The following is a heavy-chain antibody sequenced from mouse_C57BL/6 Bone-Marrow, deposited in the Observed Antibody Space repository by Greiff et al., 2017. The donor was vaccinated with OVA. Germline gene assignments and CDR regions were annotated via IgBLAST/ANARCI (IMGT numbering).Heavy chain of an antibody. Sequence: QVQLQQPGTELVKPGASVKLSCKASGYTFTSYWMHWVKQRPGQGLEWIGNINPSNGGTNYNEKFKSKATLTVDKSSSTAYMHLSSLTSEDSAVYYCARDYGSSPYWYFDVWGTGTTVTVSS. V-gene: IGHV1-53*01. CDR2: INPSNGGT. J-gene: IGHJ1*03. CDR1: GYTFTSYW. CDR3: ARDYGSSPYWYFDV. D-gene: IGHD1-1*01.